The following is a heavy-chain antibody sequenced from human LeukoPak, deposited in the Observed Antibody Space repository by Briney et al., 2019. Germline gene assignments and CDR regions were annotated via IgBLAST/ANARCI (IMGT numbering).Heavy chain of an antibody. V-gene: IGHV1-69*05. J-gene: IGHJ4*02. CDR2: IIPIFGTA. D-gene: IGHD5-24*01. CDR1: GGTFSSYA. CDR3: ARVRRDGYNCPLDY. Sequence: ASVKVSCKASGGTFSSYAISWVRQAPGQGLEWMGGIIPIFGTANYAQKFQGRVTITTDESTSTAYMELSSLRSEDTAVYYCARVRRDGYNCPLDYWGQGTLVTVSS.